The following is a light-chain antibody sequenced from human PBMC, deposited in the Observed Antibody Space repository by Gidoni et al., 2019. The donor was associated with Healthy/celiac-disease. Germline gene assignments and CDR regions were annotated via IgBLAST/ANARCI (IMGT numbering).Light chain of an antibody. J-gene: IGKJ4*01. V-gene: IGKV3-15*01. CDR1: QSVSSN. Sequence: EIVMTQSPATLSVSPGERATLSCRASQSVSSNLAWYQQKPCQAPRLLIYGASTRATGIPARCSGSGSGTEFTLTSSSLRSEDFAVYYWQEDNSWRALTFGGGTKVEIK. CDR2: GAS. CDR3: QEDNSWRALT.